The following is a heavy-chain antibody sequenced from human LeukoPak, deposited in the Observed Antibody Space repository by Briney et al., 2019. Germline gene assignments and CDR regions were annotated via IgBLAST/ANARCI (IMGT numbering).Heavy chain of an antibody. D-gene: IGHD3-10*01. Sequence: GRSLRLSCAASGFTVSSNYMSWVRQAPGKGLEWDSVIYSGDSTYYADSVKGRFRISRDNSKNTLYLQMNSLRAEDTAVYYCARSPLWFGELLYFDYWGQGTLVTVSS. CDR3: ARSPLWFGELLYFDY. V-gene: IGHV3-66*01. CDR1: GFTVSSNY. J-gene: IGHJ4*02. CDR2: IYSGDST.